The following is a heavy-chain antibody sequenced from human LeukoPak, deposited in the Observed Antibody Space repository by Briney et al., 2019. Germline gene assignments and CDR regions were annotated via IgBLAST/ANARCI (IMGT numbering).Heavy chain of an antibody. Sequence: GGSLRLSCAASGLTLSSAVMAWVRQCPGKGLEWVASVSGNGDMTYYTDSVKGRFAISRDNSRNTLFLQLSGLTFDDTARYYCAKVDIVGSRKPGMDVWGQGTTVTVSS. CDR3: AKVDIVGSRKPGMDV. J-gene: IGHJ6*02. D-gene: IGHD2-21*01. V-gene: IGHV3-23*01. CDR2: VSGNGDMT. CDR1: GLTLSSAV.